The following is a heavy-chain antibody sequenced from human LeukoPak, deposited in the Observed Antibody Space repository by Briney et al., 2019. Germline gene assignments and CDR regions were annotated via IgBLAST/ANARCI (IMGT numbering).Heavy chain of an antibody. Sequence: SVKVSCKAFGGTFSNYAITWVRQAPGQGLEWMGRIIPTFGTANYAQKFQGRVTITTDESTSTDYMELSSLRSEDTAVYYCARGDGYGYNWFDSWGQGTLVTVSS. CDR3: ARGDGYGYNWFDS. CDR2: IIPTFGTA. J-gene: IGHJ5*01. D-gene: IGHD5-24*01. CDR1: GGTFSNYA. V-gene: IGHV1-69*05.